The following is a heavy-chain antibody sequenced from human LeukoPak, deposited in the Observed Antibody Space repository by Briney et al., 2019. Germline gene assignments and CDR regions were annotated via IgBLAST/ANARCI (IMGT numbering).Heavy chain of an antibody. CDR1: GYTFNSYG. CDR2: ISTYTGNT. D-gene: IGHD3-10*01. Sequence: GASVKVSCKTSGYTFNSYGISWVRQAPGQGLEWMGWISTYTGNTNYAQKLQGRVIMTTDTSTSTAYMEMRSLTSDDTAVYYCSVVLPPVPNWGQGTLVTVSS. J-gene: IGHJ4*02. V-gene: IGHV1-18*01. CDR3: SVVLPPVPN.